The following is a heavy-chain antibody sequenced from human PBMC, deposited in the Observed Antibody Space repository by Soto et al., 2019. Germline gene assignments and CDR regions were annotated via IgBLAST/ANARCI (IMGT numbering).Heavy chain of an antibody. D-gene: IGHD7-27*01. CDR3: ARHLFEWGNIPTSVFDY. CDR1: GGSISSYY. CDR2: IYYSGST. Sequence: PSETLSLTCTVSGGSISSYYWSWIRQPPGKGLEWIGYIYYSGSTNYNPSLKSRVTISVDTSKNQFSLKLSSVTAADTAVYYCARHLFEWGNIPTSVFDYWGQGTLVTVSS. J-gene: IGHJ4*02. V-gene: IGHV4-59*08.